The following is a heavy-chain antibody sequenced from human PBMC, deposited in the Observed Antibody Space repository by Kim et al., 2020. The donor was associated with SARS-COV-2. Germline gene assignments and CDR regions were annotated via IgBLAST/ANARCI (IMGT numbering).Heavy chain of an antibody. V-gene: IGHV3-64D*06. Sequence: GGSLRLSCSASGFTFSSYAMHWVRQAPGKGLEYVSAISSNGGSTYSADSVKGRFTISRDNSKNTLYLQMSSLRAEDTAVYYCVKSDDFIDSSSWYYYYGMDVWGQGTMVTVSS. J-gene: IGHJ6*02. CDR2: ISSNGGST. CDR1: GFTFSSYA. D-gene: IGHD6-13*01. CDR3: VKSDDFIDSSSWYYYYGMDV.